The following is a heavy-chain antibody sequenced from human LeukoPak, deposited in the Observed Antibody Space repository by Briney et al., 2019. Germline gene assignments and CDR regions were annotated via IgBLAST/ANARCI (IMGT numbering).Heavy chain of an antibody. Sequence: TGGSLRLSCAASGFTFSSYEMNWVRQAPGKGLEWVSYISSSGSTIYYADSVKGRFTISRDNAKNTLYLQMNSLRAEDTAVYYCAKDGYFDWLQPRDYWGQGTLVTVSS. CDR2: ISSSGSTI. CDR3: AKDGYFDWLQPRDY. CDR1: GFTFSSYE. D-gene: IGHD3-9*01. J-gene: IGHJ4*02. V-gene: IGHV3-48*03.